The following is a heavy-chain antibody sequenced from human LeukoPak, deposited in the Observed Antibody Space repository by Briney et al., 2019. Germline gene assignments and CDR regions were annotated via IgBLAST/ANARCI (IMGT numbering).Heavy chain of an antibody. J-gene: IGHJ4*02. CDR2: IYPGDSDT. V-gene: IGHV5-51*01. CDR3: ARMSRFYYYDSSGYFDY. CDR1: GYSFTSYW. D-gene: IGHD3-22*01. Sequence: GESLKISCKGSGYSFTSYWIGWVRQMPGKGLEWMGIIYPGDSDTRYSPSFQGQVTISADKSISSAYLQWSSLKASDTAMYYCARMSRFYYYDSSGYFDYWGQGTLLTVSS.